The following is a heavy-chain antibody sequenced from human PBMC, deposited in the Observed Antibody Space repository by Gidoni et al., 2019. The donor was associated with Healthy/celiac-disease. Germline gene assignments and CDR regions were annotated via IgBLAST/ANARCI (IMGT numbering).Heavy chain of an antibody. CDR3: ARDDGIAVAGTADY. Sequence: QVQLVESGGGVVQPGRSLRPSCAASGFTFSSYGMHGVRQAPGKGLEWVAVIWYDGSNKYYADSGKGRFTISRDNSKNTLYLQMNSLRAEDTAVYYCARDDGIAVAGTADYWGQGTLVTVSS. V-gene: IGHV3-33*01. D-gene: IGHD6-19*01. J-gene: IGHJ4*02. CDR1: GFTFSSYG. CDR2: IWYDGSNK.